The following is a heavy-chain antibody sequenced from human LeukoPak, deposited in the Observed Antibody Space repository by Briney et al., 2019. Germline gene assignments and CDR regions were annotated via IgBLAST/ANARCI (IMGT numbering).Heavy chain of an antibody. D-gene: IGHD4-17*01. CDR3: ATRPDYGDVGDS. CDR1: GFTFSAYA. CDR2: IDGSGDKT. Sequence: GGSLRLSCTTSGFTFSAYAMTWVRQAPGQGLEWISSIDGSGDKTYYGDSVKGRFTISRDNSKNTLYLQMNSLRAEDTAVYYCATRPDYGDVGDSWGQGTLVTVSS. J-gene: IGHJ4*02. V-gene: IGHV3-23*01.